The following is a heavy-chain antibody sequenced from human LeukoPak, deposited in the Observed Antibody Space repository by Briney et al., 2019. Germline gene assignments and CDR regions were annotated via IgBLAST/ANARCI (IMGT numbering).Heavy chain of an antibody. Sequence: PSETLSLTCTVSGGSISSGDYYWRWIRQPPGKGREWIGYIFYSGSTYYNPSLKSRVTISVDTSKNQFSLKLSSVTAADTAVYYCVRVSLITFGGPFDYWGQGTLVTVSS. D-gene: IGHD3-16*01. V-gene: IGHV4-30-4*01. CDR3: VRVSLITFGGPFDY. J-gene: IGHJ4*02. CDR2: IFYSGST. CDR1: GGSISSGDYY.